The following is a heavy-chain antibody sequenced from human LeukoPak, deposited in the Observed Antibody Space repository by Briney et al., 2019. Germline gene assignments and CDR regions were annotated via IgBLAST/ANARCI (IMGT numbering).Heavy chain of an antibody. V-gene: IGHV3-30*04. J-gene: IGHJ6*03. D-gene: IGHD5-12*01. CDR2: ISYDGSNK. CDR1: GFTFSSYA. Sequence: GGSLRLSCAASGFTFSSYAMHWVRQAPGKGLEWVAVISYDGSNKYYADSVKGRFTISRDNSKNTLYLQINSLSAEDTAVYYCARGGYSGYDYSPLYYYYMDVWGKGTTVTVSS. CDR3: ARGGYSGYDYSPLYYYYMDV.